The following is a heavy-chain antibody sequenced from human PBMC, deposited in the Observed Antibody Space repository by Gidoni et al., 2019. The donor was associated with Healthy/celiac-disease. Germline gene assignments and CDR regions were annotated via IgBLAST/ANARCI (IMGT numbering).Heavy chain of an antibody. CDR1: GFTFDDYG. J-gene: IGHJ4*02. CDR2: INWNGGST. D-gene: IGHD6-13*01. Sequence: EVQLVESGGGVVRPGGSLRLSCAASGFTFDDYGMSWVRQAQGKGLEWVSGINWNGGSTGYADSVKGRFTISRDNDKNSLYLQMNSLRAEDTALYHCASDVSIAAAGHFDYWGQGTLVTVSS. CDR3: ASDVSIAAAGHFDY. V-gene: IGHV3-20*01.